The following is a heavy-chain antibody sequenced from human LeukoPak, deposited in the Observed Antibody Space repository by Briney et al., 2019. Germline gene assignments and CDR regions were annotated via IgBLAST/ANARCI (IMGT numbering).Heavy chain of an antibody. CDR1: GFTFSSYW. D-gene: IGHD1-7*01. J-gene: IGHJ4*02. CDR3: ARDPGEPGWNYGGYFDY. V-gene: IGHV3-7*01. Sequence: GGSLRLSCAASGFTFSSYWMSWVRQAPGKGLEWVANIKQDGSEKYYVDSVKGRFTISRDNAKNSLYLQMNSLRAKDTAVYYCARDPGEPGWNYGGYFDYWGQGTLVTVSS. CDR2: IKQDGSEK.